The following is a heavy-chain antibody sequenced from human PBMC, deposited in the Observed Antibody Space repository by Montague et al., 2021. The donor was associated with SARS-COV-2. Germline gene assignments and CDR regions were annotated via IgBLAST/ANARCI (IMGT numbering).Heavy chain of an antibody. CDR3: AGTSYRYSCGYYSHDY. CDR1: GGSFSDYY. CDR2: IHHSGST. V-gene: IGHV4-34*01. J-gene: IGHJ4*02. Sequence: SETLSLTCTVYGGSFSDYYWSWIRQTPGKGLDWIWEIHHSGSTNYNPSLKSRVTISVDTYKNQFSLVLSSVTVADTAVYHCAGTSYRYSCGYYSHDYWGQGTLVTVSS. D-gene: IGHD3-22*01.